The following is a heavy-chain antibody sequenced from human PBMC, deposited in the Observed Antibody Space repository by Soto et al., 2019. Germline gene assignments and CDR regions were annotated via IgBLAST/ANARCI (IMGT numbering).Heavy chain of an antibody. CDR3: ARPSDNRDSSGYLYYFDY. Sequence: SVKVSCKASGGTFSSYAISWVRQAPGQGLEWMGGIIPIFGTANYAQKFQGRVTITADESTSTAYMELSSLRSEDTAVYYCARPSDNRDSSGYLYYFDYWGQGTLVTVSS. D-gene: IGHD3-22*01. J-gene: IGHJ4*02. V-gene: IGHV1-69*13. CDR2: IIPIFGTA. CDR1: GGTFSSYA.